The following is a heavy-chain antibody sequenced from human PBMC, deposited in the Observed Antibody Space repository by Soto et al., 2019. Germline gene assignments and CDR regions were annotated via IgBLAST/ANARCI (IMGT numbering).Heavy chain of an antibody. J-gene: IGHJ1*01. D-gene: IGHD2-2*01. CDR1: GFTFSSYS. Sequence: EVQLVESGGGLVQPGGSLRLSCAASGFTFSSYSMNWVRQAPGKGLEWVSYIISSTSSIYYADSVKGRFTISRDNAKNSVYLQMNNLRAADTAVYYCARAECTSGYGFQHWGRGTLVTVSS. CDR3: ARAECTSGYGFQH. V-gene: IGHV3-48*01. CDR2: IISSTSSI.